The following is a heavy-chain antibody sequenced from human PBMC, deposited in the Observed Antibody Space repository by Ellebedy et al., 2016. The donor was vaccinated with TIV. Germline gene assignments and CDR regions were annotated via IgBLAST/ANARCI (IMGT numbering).Heavy chain of an antibody. CDR1: GFTFSSYS. D-gene: IGHD1-26*01. J-gene: IGHJ3*02. Sequence: PGGSLRLSCAASGFTFSSYSMNWVRQAPGKGLEWVSSISSSSSYIYYADSVNGRFTISRDNAKNSRYLQMNSLRAEDTAVYYCARDRGLIIVVATDAFDIWGQGTMVTVSS. V-gene: IGHV3-21*01. CDR2: ISSSSSYI. CDR3: ARDRGLIIVVATDAFDI.